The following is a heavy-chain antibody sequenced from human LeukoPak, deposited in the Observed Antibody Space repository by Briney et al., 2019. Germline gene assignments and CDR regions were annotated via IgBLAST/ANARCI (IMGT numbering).Heavy chain of an antibody. CDR3: ASGLRYFDWFHLDY. CDR2: ISSSSSTI. Sequence: GGSLRLSCAASGFTFSSYSMNWVRQAPGKGLEWVSYISSSSSTIYYADSVKGRFTISRDNAKNSLYLQMNSLRAEDTAVYYCASGLRYFDWFHLDYWGQGTLVTVSS. V-gene: IGHV3-48*04. D-gene: IGHD3-9*01. CDR1: GFTFSSYS. J-gene: IGHJ4*02.